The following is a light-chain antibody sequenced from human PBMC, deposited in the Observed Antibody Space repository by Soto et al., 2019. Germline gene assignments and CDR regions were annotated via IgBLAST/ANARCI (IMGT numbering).Light chain of an antibody. Sequence: QSVLTQPPSASGSPGQSVTISCTGTSSDVGGYNSVSWYQQHPGRAPKLLIFEVNKRPSGVPDRFSASKSDNTASLTVSGLQADDEANYYCTSYAGSRNLVFGGGTQLTVL. CDR3: TSYAGSRNLV. CDR1: SSDVGGYNS. CDR2: EVN. J-gene: IGLJ7*01. V-gene: IGLV2-8*01.